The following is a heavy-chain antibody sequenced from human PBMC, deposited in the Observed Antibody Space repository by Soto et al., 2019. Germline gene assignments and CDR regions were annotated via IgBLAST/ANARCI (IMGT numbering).Heavy chain of an antibody. J-gene: IGHJ4*02. D-gene: IGHD3-22*01. CDR2: IYPGDSDT. CDR3: ARRGDSSGFIDY. V-gene: IGHV5-51*01. Sequence: GESLKISCKVSGYIFTSYWINWVRQMPGKGLEWMGIIYPGDSDTRYNPSFQGQITISADKSINTAYLQWSSLKASDTAVYYCARRGDSSGFIDYWGQGTLVTVS. CDR1: GYIFTSYW.